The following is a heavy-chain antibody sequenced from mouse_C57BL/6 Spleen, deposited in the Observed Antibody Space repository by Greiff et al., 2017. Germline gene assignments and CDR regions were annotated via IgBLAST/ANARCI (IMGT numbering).Heavy chain of an antibody. CDR3: AGRGAEPHAMDY. J-gene: IGHJ4*01. Sequence: EVQLQQSGPELVKPGASVKISCKASGYTFTDYYMNWVKQSHGKSLEWIGDINPNNGGTSYNQKFKGKATLTVDKSSSTAYMELRSLTSEDSDVYYCAGRGAEPHAMDYWGQGTSVTVSS. D-gene: IGHD4-1*01. CDR1: GYTFTDYY. CDR2: INPNNGGT. V-gene: IGHV1-26*01.